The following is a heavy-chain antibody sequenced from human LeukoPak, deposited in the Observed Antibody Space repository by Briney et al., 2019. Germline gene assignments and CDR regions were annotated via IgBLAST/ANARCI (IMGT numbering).Heavy chain of an antibody. Sequence: GGSLRLSCTASGFDFNTYSMNWVRQAPGKGLEWISYISGSRVAIYYADSVKGRFTISRNNPKNSLYLQMNSLRAEDTAVYYCARNRGDPSYFDYWGQGTLVTVSS. D-gene: IGHD4-17*01. CDR1: GFDFNTYS. J-gene: IGHJ4*02. V-gene: IGHV3-21*05. CDR3: ARNRGDPSYFDY. CDR2: ISGSRVAI.